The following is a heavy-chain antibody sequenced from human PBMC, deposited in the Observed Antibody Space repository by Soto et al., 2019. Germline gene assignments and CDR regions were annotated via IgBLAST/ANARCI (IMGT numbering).Heavy chain of an antibody. J-gene: IGHJ4*02. D-gene: IGHD5-12*01. CDR3: ARGMDIVATIGFDY. Sequence: PXGSLRLSCAACGFTFSDYEMNWVRQAPGKGLEWVAYILSIGTTIYYTDSVKGRFTISRDNTKNLLYLQMNSLGVGDTGVYYCARGMDIVATIGFDYWGQGTLVTVSS. CDR2: ILSIGTTI. V-gene: IGHV3-48*03. CDR1: GFTFSDYE.